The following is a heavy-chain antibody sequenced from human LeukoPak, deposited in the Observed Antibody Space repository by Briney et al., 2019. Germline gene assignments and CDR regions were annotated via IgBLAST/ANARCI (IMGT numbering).Heavy chain of an antibody. V-gene: IGHV3-23*01. CDR2: LSGSGSNT. Sequence: GGSLRLSCAASGFIFNNYAMNWVRQAPGKGLEWVSALSGSGSNTYYADSVKGRFTVSRDNSKNTLYLQMNSLRAEDTAVYYCAKALLWFGELSSAYFDYWGQGTLVTVSS. J-gene: IGHJ4*02. D-gene: IGHD3-10*01. CDR3: AKALLWFGELSSAYFDY. CDR1: GFIFNNYA.